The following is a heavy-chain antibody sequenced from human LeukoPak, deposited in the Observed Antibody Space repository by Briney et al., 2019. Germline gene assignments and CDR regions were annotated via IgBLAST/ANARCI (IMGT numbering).Heavy chain of an antibody. CDR1: GGSISSSSYY. V-gene: IGHV4-39*07. CDR3: ARAYGYAGPFDY. J-gene: IGHJ4*02. CDR2: IYYSGST. D-gene: IGHD5-18*01. Sequence: SETLSLTCTVSGGSISSSSYYWGWIRQPPGKGLEWIGSIYYSGSTYYNPSLKSRVTISVDTSKNQFSLKLSSVTAADTAVYYCARAYGYAGPFDYWGQGTLVTVSS.